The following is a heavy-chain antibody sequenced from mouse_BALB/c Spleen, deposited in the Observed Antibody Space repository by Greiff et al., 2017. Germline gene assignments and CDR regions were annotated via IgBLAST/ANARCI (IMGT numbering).Heavy chain of an antibody. V-gene: IGHV1-63*02. CDR1: GYTFTNYW. D-gene: IGHD2-4*01. J-gene: IGHJ3*01. CDR2: IYPGGGYT. Sequence: VQLQQSGAELVRPGTSVKISCKASGYTFTNYWLGWVKQRPGHGLEWIGDIYPGGGYTNYNEKFKGKATLTADTSSSTAYMQLSSLISEDSAVYFCARRGDYAWFAYWGQGTLVTVSA. CDR3: ARRGDYAWFAY.